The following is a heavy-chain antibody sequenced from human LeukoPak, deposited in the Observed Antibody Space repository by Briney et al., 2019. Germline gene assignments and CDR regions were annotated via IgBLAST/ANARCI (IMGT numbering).Heavy chain of an antibody. J-gene: IGHJ4*02. CDR1: GGSISSGGYS. V-gene: IGHV4-30-2*01. CDR3: AREHNYGSGSYYIDY. Sequence: PSETLSLTCAVSGGSISSGGYSWGWIRQPPGKGLEWIAYIYHSGSTYYNPSLKSRVTISVDKSKKQVSLKLSSVTAADTAVYYCAREHNYGSGSYYIDYWGQGTLVTVSS. CDR2: IYHSGST. D-gene: IGHD3-10*01.